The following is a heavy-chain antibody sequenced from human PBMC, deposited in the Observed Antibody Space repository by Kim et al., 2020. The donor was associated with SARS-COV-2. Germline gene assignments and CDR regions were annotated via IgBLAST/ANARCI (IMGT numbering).Heavy chain of an antibody. CDR1: EYSFTNYK. CDR3: ARGAAVAGKFYFDY. J-gene: IGHJ4*02. D-gene: IGHD6-19*01. CDR2: MNPNSGNT. Sequence: ASVKDSCTASEYSFTNYKINWIRQATGQGLEWMGWMNPNSGNTGFAQKFQGRVTMTRDTSVSTAYMELTSLTSEDTAVYYCARGAAVAGKFYFDYWGQGTLITVSS. V-gene: IGHV1-8*01.